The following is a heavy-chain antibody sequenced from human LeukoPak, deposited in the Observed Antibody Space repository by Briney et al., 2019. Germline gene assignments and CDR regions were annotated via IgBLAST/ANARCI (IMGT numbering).Heavy chain of an antibody. Sequence: ASVKVSCKASGYTFTSYYMHWVRQAPGKGLEWMGGFDPEDGETIYAQKFQGRVTMTEDTSTDTAYMELSSLRSEDTAVYYCATDHYGSGSYYNVWGQGTLVTVSS. D-gene: IGHD3-10*01. CDR1: GYTFTSYY. CDR3: ATDHYGSGSYYNV. V-gene: IGHV1-24*01. J-gene: IGHJ4*02. CDR2: FDPEDGET.